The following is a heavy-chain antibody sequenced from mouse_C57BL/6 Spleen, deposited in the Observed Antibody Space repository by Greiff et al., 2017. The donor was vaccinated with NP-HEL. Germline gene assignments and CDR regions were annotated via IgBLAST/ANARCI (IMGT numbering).Heavy chain of an antibody. CDR2: IWRGGST. V-gene: IGHV2-5*01. J-gene: IGHJ4*01. Sequence: VQGVESGPGLVQPSQSLSITCTVSGFSLTSYGVHWVRQSPGKGLEWLGVIWRGGSTDYNAAFMSRLSITKDNSKSQVFFKMNSLQADDTAIYYCAKMDGNYYYAMDYWGQGTSVTVSS. CDR1: GFSLTSYG. CDR3: AKMDGNYYYAMDY. D-gene: IGHD2-1*01.